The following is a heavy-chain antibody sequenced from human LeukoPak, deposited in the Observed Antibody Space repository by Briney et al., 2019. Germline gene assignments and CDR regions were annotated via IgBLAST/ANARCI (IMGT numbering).Heavy chain of an antibody. CDR2: IYYSGST. V-gene: IGHV4-39*01. Sequence: SETLSLTCTVSGGSIGSSSYYWGWIRQPPGKGLEWIGSIYYSGSTYYNPSLKSRVTISVDTSKNQFSLKLSSVTAADTAVYYCASHEEECSGGSCYPGYYFDYWGQGTLVTVSS. J-gene: IGHJ4*02. CDR1: GGSIGSSSYY. D-gene: IGHD2-15*01. CDR3: ASHEEECSGGSCYPGYYFDY.